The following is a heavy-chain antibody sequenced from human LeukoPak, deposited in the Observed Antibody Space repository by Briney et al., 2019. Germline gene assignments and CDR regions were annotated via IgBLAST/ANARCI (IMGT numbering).Heavy chain of an antibody. V-gene: IGHV3-11*01. CDR2: ICDSGRTV. J-gene: IGHJ4*02. CDR1: GFTFSDYY. D-gene: IGHD3-22*01. Sequence: GGSLRLSRAASGFTFSDYYMRWLRQAPGKGLEGVAYICDSGRTVYYADSVKGRFTISRDNAKNSVYLQMNNLRAEDTAVYYCARDRLGDYDHSGYYDKWGQGTLVTVSS. CDR3: ARDRLGDYDHSGYYDK.